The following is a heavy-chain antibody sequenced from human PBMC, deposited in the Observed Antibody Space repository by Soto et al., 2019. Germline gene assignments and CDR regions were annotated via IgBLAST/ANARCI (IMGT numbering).Heavy chain of an antibody. D-gene: IGHD1-1*01. J-gene: IGHJ3*02. Sequence: EVQLVESGGGLVQPGGSLRLSCAASGFTFSSYAMHWVRQAPGKGLEYVSAISSNGGSTYYANSVKGRFTISRENSKXXXXXQXGRXXXXXXXXXXXXXXXXXXXXXXXXXGXXWTDAFDIXXXGXXXTVSX. CDR1: GFTFSSYA. CDR2: ISSNGGST. CDR3: XXXXXXXXXXXXXXGXXWTDAFDI. V-gene: IGHV3-64*01.